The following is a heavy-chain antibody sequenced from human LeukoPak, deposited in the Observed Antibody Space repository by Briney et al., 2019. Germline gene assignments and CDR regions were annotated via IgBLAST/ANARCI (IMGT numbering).Heavy chain of an antibody. J-gene: IGHJ4*02. CDR1: GFTFSNYW. Sequence: GESLRLSSIASGFTFSNYWMSWVRQAPGKGLEWVANIKQDGSEKYYMDSVKGRFSISRDNAKNSLNLQMNNLRAEDTAVYCATTQTFDYWGQGTLVTVSS. V-gene: IGHV3-7*03. CDR3: ATTQTFDY. D-gene: IGHD2-15*01. CDR2: IKQDGSEK.